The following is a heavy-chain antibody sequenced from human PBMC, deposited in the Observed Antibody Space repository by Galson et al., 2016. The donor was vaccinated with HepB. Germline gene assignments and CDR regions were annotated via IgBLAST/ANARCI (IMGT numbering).Heavy chain of an antibody. D-gene: IGHD1-26*01. CDR3: AGDQGLGRGSVGASAKLDQ. Sequence: SVKVSCKASGFTFIYYGISWVRQAPGQGLEWMGWISAYSGNTNYAQNLQGRVTMTTDTSTSTAYMERRSLRSDDTAVYYCAGDQGLGRGSVGASAKLDQWGQGTLATVSS. J-gene: IGHJ5*02. V-gene: IGHV1-18*01. CDR1: GFTFIYYG. CDR2: ISAYSGNT.